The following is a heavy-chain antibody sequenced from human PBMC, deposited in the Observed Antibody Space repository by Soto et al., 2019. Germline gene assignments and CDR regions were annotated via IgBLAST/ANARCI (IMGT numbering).Heavy chain of an antibody. CDR1: GFTFSSYA. CDR3: AREGRQWLVRKHNWFDP. Sequence: QVQLVESGGGVVQPGRSLRLSCAASGFTFSSYAMHWVRQAPGKGLEWVAVISYDGSNKYYADSVKGRFTISRDNSKKPLYLQMNSLRAEDTAVYYCAREGRQWLVRKHNWFDPWGQGTLVTVSS. J-gene: IGHJ5*02. V-gene: IGHV3-30-3*01. CDR2: ISYDGSNK. D-gene: IGHD6-19*01.